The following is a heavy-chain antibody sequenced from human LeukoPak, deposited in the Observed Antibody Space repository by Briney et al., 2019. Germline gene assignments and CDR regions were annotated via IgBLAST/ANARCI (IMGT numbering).Heavy chain of an antibody. J-gene: IGHJ4*02. Sequence: GGSLRLSCAASGFTFSSYWMHWVRQASGKGLVWVSRINSDGSSTSYADSVKGRFTISRDNAKNTLYLQMNSLRAEDTAVYYCARDVSSTSCPDYWGQGTLVTVSS. CDR1: GFTFSSYW. D-gene: IGHD2-2*01. CDR2: INSDGSST. V-gene: IGHV3-74*01. CDR3: ARDVSSTSCPDY.